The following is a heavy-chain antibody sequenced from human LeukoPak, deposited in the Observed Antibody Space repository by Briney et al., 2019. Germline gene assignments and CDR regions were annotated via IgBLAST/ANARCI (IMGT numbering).Heavy chain of an antibody. D-gene: IGHD1-7*01. Sequence: GGSLRLSCAASGFTVSSNYMSWVRQAPGKGLEWVSVIYSGGSTYYADSVKGRFTISRDNSKNTLYLQMNGLRAEDTAVYYCARGRYNWNYDRFDYWGQGTLVTVSS. CDR3: ARGRYNWNYDRFDY. CDR1: GFTVSSNY. V-gene: IGHV3-66*02. CDR2: IYSGGST. J-gene: IGHJ4*02.